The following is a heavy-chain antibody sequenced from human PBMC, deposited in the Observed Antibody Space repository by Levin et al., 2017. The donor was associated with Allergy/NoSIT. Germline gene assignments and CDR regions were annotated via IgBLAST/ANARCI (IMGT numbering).Heavy chain of an antibody. J-gene: IGHJ4*02. V-gene: IGHV3-20*04. D-gene: IGHD5-12*01. CDR3: ARVGLSGYDGFVALFDY. CDR2: INWNGGST. CDR1: GFTFDDYG. Sequence: GGSLRLSCAASGFTFDDYGMSWVRQAPGKGLEWVSGINWNGGSTGYADSVKGRFTISRDNAKNSLYLQMNSLRAEDTALYYCARVGLSGYDGFVALFDYWGQGTLVTVSS.